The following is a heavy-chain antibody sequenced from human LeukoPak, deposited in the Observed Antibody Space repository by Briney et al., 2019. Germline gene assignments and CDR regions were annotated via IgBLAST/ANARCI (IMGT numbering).Heavy chain of an antibody. CDR1: GYTFTSYY. CDR2: INPSGGST. Sequence: ASVKVSCKASGYTFTSYYMHWVRQAPGQGLEWMGIINPSGGSTSYAQKFQGRVTMTRDTSTSTVYMELSSLRSEDTAVYYGARGANYCTNGVCSLFYWGQGTLVTVSS. V-gene: IGHV1-46*01. D-gene: IGHD2-8*01. J-gene: IGHJ4*02. CDR3: ARGANYCTNGVCSLFY.